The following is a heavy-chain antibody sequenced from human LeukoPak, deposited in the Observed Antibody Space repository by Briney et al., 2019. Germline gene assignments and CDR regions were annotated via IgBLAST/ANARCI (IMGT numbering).Heavy chain of an antibody. J-gene: IGHJ4*02. CDR3: ARGPGVLEWLLNPDY. CDR2: LNPHSGDT. CDR1: GYNFINYF. Sequence: ASMKVSCRTSGYNFINYFIHWVRQAPGQGLEWMGWLNPHSGDTFYAQNFQGRVTFTRDTSGSAAYMELSGLKSDDTAVYYCARGPGVLEWLLNPDYWGQGTLVTASS. D-gene: IGHD3-3*01. V-gene: IGHV1-2*02.